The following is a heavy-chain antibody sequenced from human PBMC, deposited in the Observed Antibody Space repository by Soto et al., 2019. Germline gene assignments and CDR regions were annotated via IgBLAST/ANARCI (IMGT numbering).Heavy chain of an antibody. CDR1: GYSFTSYW. V-gene: IGHV3-48*02. Sequence: PGESLKISCKGSGYSFTSYWIGWVRQAPGKGLEWVSYISSSSGTIYYADSVKGRFTISRDNAENSLYLQMNSLRDDDTAVYYCAREDPWSANADDMDVWGQGTTVTVSS. CDR3: AREDPWSANADDMDV. J-gene: IGHJ6*02. CDR2: ISSSSGTI. D-gene: IGHD3-3*01.